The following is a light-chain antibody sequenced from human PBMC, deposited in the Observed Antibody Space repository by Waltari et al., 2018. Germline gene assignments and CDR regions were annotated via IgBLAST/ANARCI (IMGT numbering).Light chain of an antibody. CDR1: QSVSHW. Sequence: EIQLTQSPSTLSASVGDRVTITCRASQSVSHWLSWYQEQPGNAPKLLIYKASGLENGVPSRCSGSGSETEFSLTISGLQPDDFATYYCQHYSSYPYTFGQGTRLEIK. CDR3: QHYSSYPYT. V-gene: IGKV1-5*03. J-gene: IGKJ2*01. CDR2: KAS.